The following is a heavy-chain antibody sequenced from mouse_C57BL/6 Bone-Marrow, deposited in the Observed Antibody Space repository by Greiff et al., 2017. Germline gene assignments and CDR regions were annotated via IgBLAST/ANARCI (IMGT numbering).Heavy chain of an antibody. Sequence: EVQLQQSGPGLAKPSQTLSLTCSVTGYSITSDYWNWIRKFPGNKLEHMGYISYSGSTYYIPSLKSRISITRDSSKNQYYLQLNSVTTEDTATYHCARYYYDVPSWFAYWGQGTLVTGSA. V-gene: IGHV3-8*01. CDR1: GYSITSDY. J-gene: IGHJ3*01. CDR2: ISYSGST. CDR3: ARYYYDVPSWFAY. D-gene: IGHD1-1*01.